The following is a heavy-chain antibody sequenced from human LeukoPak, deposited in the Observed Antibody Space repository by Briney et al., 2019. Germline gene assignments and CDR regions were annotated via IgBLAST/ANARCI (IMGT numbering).Heavy chain of an antibody. V-gene: IGHV4-4*07. CDR1: GGSISSYY. Sequence: SETLSLTCTVSGGSISSYYWSWIRQPAGKGLEWIGRIYTSGSTNYKPSLKSRVTMSVDTSKNQFSLKLSSVTAADTAVYYCARGVGYSSSWYLSWFDPWGQGTLVTVSS. CDR2: IYTSGST. CDR3: ARGVGYSSSWYLSWFDP. D-gene: IGHD6-13*01. J-gene: IGHJ5*02.